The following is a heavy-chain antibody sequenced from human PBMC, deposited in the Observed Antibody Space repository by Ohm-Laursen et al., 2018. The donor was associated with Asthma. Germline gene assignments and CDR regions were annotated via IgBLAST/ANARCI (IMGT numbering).Heavy chain of an antibody. V-gene: IGHV3-30-3*01. CDR3: ARDVMEWYLPAFDF. J-gene: IGHJ4*02. D-gene: IGHD3-3*01. CDR2: GGSYYDGGLK. Sequence: SLRLSCAASGFTFRSYAMHWVRQAPGKGLEWVAVGGSYYDGGLKYYADPVNGRYTVSRDDSKNTLYLQMNSLRPDDTAVYYCARDVMEWYLPAFDFWGQGTLVTVSS. CDR1: GFTFRSYA.